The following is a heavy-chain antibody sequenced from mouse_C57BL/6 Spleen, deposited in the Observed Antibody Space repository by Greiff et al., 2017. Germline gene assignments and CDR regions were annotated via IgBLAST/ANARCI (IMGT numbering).Heavy chain of an antibody. D-gene: IGHD3-2*02. CDR2: ISYSGST. CDR3: ARGEGQLRLLGYFDY. CDR1: GYSITSGYD. V-gene: IGHV3-1*01. J-gene: IGHJ2*01. Sequence: VQLQQSGPGMVKPSQSLSLTCTVTGYSITSGYDWHWIRHFPGNKLEWMGYISYSGSTNYNPSLKSRISITHDTSKNHFFLKLNSVTTEDTATYYCARGEGQLRLLGYFDYWGQGTTLTVSS.